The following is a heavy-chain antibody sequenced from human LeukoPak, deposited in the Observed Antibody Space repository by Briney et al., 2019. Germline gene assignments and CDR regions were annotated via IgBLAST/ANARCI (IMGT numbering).Heavy chain of an antibody. CDR3: AKRYFDWLLYYFDY. V-gene: IGHV3-23*01. CDR2: ISGSGGST. Sequence: GGSLRLSCAASGFTFSSYAMSWVRQAPGRGLEWVSAISGSGGSTYYADSVKGRFTISRDNSKNTLYLQMNSLRAEDTAVYYCAKRYFDWLLYYFDYWGQGTLVTVSS. D-gene: IGHD3-9*01. J-gene: IGHJ4*02. CDR1: GFTFSSYA.